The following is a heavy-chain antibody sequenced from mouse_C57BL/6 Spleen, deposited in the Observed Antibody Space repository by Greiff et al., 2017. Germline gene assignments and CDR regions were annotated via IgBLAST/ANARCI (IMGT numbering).Heavy chain of an antibody. D-gene: IGHD2-5*01. Sequence: EVKLVESGGGLVKPGGSLKLSCAASGFTFSSYAMSWVRQTPEKRLEWVATISDGGSYTYYPDNVKGRFTISRDNAKNNLYLQMSHLKSEDTAMXYCARDNSNYDYYAMDYWGQGTSVTVSS. J-gene: IGHJ4*01. CDR2: ISDGGSYT. CDR3: ARDNSNYDYYAMDY. V-gene: IGHV5-4*01. CDR1: GFTFSSYA.